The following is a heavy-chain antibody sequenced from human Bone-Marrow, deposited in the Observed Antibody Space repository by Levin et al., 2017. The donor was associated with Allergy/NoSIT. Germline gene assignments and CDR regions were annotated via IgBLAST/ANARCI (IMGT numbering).Heavy chain of an antibody. J-gene: IGHJ3*02. V-gene: IGHV3-9*01. CDR1: GFTFDDYA. Sequence: PGGSLRLSCAASGFTFDDYAMHWVRQAPGKGLEWVSGISWNSGSIGYADSVKGRFTISRDNAKNSLYLQMNSLRAEDTALYYCAKGAGYAFDIWGQGTMVTVSS. CDR2: ISWNSGSI. CDR3: AKGAGYAFDI.